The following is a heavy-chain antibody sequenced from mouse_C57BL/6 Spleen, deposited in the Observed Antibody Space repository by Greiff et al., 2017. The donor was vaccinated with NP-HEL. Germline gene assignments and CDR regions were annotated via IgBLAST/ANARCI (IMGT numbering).Heavy chain of an antibody. CDR1: GYTFTDYN. CDR3: ARGGTMITTGRHYYAMDY. CDR2: INPNNGGT. D-gene: IGHD2-4*01. V-gene: IGHV1-18*01. J-gene: IGHJ4*01. Sequence: EVQLQQSGPELVKPGASVKIPCKASGYTFTDYNLDWVKQSHGKSLEWIGDINPNNGGTIYNQKFKGQATLTVDKSSSTAYMELRSLTSEDTAVYYCARGGTMITTGRHYYAMDYWGQGTSVTVSS.